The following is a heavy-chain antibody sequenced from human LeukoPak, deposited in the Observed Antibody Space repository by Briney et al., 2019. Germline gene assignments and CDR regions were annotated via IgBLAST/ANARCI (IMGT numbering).Heavy chain of an antibody. V-gene: IGHV4-38-2*02. CDR1: GYSISSGYY. Sequence: PSETLSLTCTVSGYSISSGYYWGWIRQPPGKGLEWIGSMYYDGSSYYNPSLKSRVTTSVDTSKNQFSLKLTSVTAADTAVYFCARRSDSGSDDGEDYFDYWGQGTLVTVSS. J-gene: IGHJ4*02. CDR3: ARRSDSGSDDGEDYFDY. D-gene: IGHD1-26*01. CDR2: MYYDGSS.